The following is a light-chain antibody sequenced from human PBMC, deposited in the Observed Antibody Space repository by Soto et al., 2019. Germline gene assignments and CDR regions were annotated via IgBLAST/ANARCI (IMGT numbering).Light chain of an antibody. CDR1: SSDVGGYNY. V-gene: IGLV2-14*01. J-gene: IGLJ1*01. CDR3: SSYTSSSNLYV. Sequence: QSVLTQPASVSGSPGQSITSSCTGTSSDVGGYNYVSWYQQHPGKAPKLMIYDVSNRPSGVSNRFSGSKSGNTASLTISGLQAEDEADYYCSSYTSSSNLYVFGTGNKVTVL. CDR2: DVS.